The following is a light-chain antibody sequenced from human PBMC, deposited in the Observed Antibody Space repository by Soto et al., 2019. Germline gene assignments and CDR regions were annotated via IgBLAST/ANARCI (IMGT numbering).Light chain of an antibody. CDR1: SSDVGSYNL. V-gene: IGLV2-23*02. Sequence: LTQPASVSGSPGQSITISCTGTSSDVGSYNLVSWYQQHPGKAPTLMIYEVSKRPSGVSNRFSGSKSGNSASLAISGLQAEDEADYYCCSYAGSSFYVFGTGTKVTVL. CDR3: CSYAGSSFYV. CDR2: EVS. J-gene: IGLJ1*01.